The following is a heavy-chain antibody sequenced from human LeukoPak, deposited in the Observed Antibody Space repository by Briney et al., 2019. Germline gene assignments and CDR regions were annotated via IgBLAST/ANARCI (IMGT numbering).Heavy chain of an antibody. CDR2: ISYSGST. CDR1: GGSISSSY. V-gene: IGHV4-59*12. CDR3: AGEGGWDSPPLDL. Sequence: SETLSLTCTVSGGSISSSYWSWIRQPPGKGLEWIGYISYSGSTNNNPSLKSRVTISVDTSKNQFSLKLNSVTAADTAVYYCAGEGGWDSPPLDLWGRGTLVTVSS. J-gene: IGHJ4*02. D-gene: IGHD1-26*01.